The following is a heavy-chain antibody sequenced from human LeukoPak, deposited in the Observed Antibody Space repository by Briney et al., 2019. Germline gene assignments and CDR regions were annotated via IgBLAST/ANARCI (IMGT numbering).Heavy chain of an antibody. CDR1: GGSISSYY. V-gene: IGHV4-59*01. Sequence: PETLSLTCTVSGGSISSYYWSWIRQPPGKGLEWIGYIYYSGSTNYNPSLKSRVTISVDTSKNQFSLKLSSVTAADTAVYYCARARYVRRDGYNFDYWGQGTLVTVSS. CDR3: ARARYVRRDGYNFDY. J-gene: IGHJ4*02. D-gene: IGHD5-24*01. CDR2: IYYSGST.